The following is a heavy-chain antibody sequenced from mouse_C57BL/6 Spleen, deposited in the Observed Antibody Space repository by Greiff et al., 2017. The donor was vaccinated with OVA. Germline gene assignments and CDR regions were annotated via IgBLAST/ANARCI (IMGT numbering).Heavy chain of an antibody. CDR1: GYAFSSYW. J-gene: IGHJ4*01. CDR2: IYPGDGDS. CDR3: ASARVTTVVAPMDY. Sequence: QVHVKQSGAELVKPGASVKISCKASGYAFSSYWMNWVKQRPGKGLAWIGQIYPGDGDSNYNGKFKGKATLTADKSSSTAYMQLSSLTSEDSAVYFCASARVTTVVAPMDYWGQGTSVTVSS. V-gene: IGHV1-80*01. D-gene: IGHD1-1*01.